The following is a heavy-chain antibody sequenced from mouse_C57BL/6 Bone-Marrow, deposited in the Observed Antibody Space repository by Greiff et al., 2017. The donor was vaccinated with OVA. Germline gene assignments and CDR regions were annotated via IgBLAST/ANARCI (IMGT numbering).Heavy chain of an antibody. D-gene: IGHD2-5*01. J-gene: IGHJ4*01. CDR1: GYTFTSYW. Sequence: QVQLQQPGAELVRPGSSVKLSCKASGYTFTSYWMHWVKQRPIQGLEWIGNIDPSDSETHYNQKFKDKATLTVDKSSSTAYMQLSSLTSEDSAVYYCARSDSNYPYYAMDYWGQGTSVTVSS. V-gene: IGHV1-52*01. CDR2: IDPSDSET. CDR3: ARSDSNYPYYAMDY.